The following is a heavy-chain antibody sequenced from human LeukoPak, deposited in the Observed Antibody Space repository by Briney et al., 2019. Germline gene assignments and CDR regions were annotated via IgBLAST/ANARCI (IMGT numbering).Heavy chain of an antibody. V-gene: IGHV1-2*02. D-gene: IGHD2-2*01. CDR1: RYTFTGYY. CDR3: ARDIFTVPARSAFDI. J-gene: IGHJ3*02. CDR2: INPNSSGT. Sequence: ASVKVSCKASRYTFTGYYMHWVRQAPGQGLEWMGWINPNSSGTSYAQKFQGRVTMTRDTSINTAYMELSSLISDDTAVYYCARDIFTVPARSAFDIWGQGTMVTVSS.